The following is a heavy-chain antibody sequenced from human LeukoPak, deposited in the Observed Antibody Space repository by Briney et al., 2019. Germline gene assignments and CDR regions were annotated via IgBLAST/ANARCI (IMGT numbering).Heavy chain of an antibody. J-gene: IGHJ3*02. V-gene: IGHV3-15*01. D-gene: IGHD3-10*02. Sequence: GGSLRLSCAASGFTFSNTWMNWVRQAPGKGLEWVGRIKSKSDGGTTDYAAPVKGRFTISRDDSKNTLYLQMNSLKTEDIAVYYCSTGIFGAFNMWGQGTMVTVSP. CDR1: GFTFSNTW. CDR3: STGIFGAFNM. CDR2: IKSKSDGGTT.